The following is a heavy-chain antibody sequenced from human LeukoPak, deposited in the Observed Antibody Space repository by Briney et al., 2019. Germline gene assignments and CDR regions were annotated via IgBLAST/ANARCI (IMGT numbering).Heavy chain of an antibody. CDR2: INHSGST. CDR3: ARLLYDYFSGSYYYFDY. Sequence: SETLSLTCAVYGGSFSGYYWSWIRQPPGKGLEWIGEINHSGSTNYNPSLKSRVTISVDTSKNQFSLKLSSVTAADTAVYYCARLLYDYFSGSYYYFDYWGRGTLVTVSS. V-gene: IGHV4-34*01. J-gene: IGHJ4*02. CDR1: GGSFSGYY. D-gene: IGHD2-15*01.